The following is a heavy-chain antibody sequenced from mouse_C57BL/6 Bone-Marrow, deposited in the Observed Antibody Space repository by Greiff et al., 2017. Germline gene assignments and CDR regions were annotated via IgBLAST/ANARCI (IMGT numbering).Heavy chain of an antibody. V-gene: IGHV1-69*01. Sequence: VQLQQPGAELVMPGASVKLSCTASGYTFTSYWMHWVKQRPGQGLEWIGEIDPSDSYTNYNQKFTGKSTLTVDKSSSTAYMQVSSLTSEDSAVYYCARDDYDWFAYWGQGTLVTVSA. CDR1: GYTFTSYW. CDR2: IDPSDSYT. J-gene: IGHJ3*01. CDR3: ARDDYDWFAY. D-gene: IGHD2-4*01.